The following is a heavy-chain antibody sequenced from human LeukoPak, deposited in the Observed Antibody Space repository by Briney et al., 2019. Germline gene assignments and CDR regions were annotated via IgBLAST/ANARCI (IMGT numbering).Heavy chain of an antibody. V-gene: IGHV3-30*18. CDR3: AKTGRTYYYDSSGYYPSGFLDY. D-gene: IGHD3-22*01. CDR2: ISYDGSNK. Sequence: GGSLRLSCAAPGFTFSSYGMHWVRQAPGKGLEWVAVISYDGSNKYYADSVKGRFAISRDNSKNTLYLQMNSLRAEDTAVYYCAKTGRTYYYDSSGYYPSGFLDYWGQGTLVTVSS. CDR1: GFTFSSYG. J-gene: IGHJ4*02.